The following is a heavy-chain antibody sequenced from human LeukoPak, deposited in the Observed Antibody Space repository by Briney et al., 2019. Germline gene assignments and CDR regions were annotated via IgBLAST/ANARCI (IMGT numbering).Heavy chain of an antibody. V-gene: IGHV3-30-3*01. CDR2: ISYDGSNK. D-gene: IGHD5-18*01. CDR3: ARFSSGYSYGLDY. J-gene: IGHJ4*02. Sequence: GGSLRLSCAASGFTFSSYAMHWVRQAPGKGLEWVAVISYDGSNKYYADSVKGRFTISRDNSKNTLYLQMNSLRAEDTAVYYCARFSSGYSYGLDYWGQGTLVTVSS. CDR1: GFTFSSYA.